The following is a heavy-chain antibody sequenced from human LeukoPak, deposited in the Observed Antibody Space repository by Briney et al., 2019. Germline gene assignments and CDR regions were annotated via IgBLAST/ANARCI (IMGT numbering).Heavy chain of an antibody. CDR2: VYTSGST. CDR3: ARESYSTSYLFDF. J-gene: IGHJ4*02. V-gene: IGHV4-4*07. Sequence: SETLSLTCTVSGGSISSYYWSWIRQPAGKGLEWIGRVYTSGSTNYNPSLKSRVTMSVDTSKNQISLKVNSVAAADTAVYYCARESYSTSYLFDFWGQGTLVTVSS. D-gene: IGHD6-6*01. CDR1: GGSISSYY.